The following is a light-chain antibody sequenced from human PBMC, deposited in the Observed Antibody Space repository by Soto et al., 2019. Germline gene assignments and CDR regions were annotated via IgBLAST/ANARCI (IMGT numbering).Light chain of an antibody. J-gene: IGLJ7*01. CDR1: SSDVGDYDF. V-gene: IGLV2-11*01. CDR3: CSYAGGHTWV. Sequence: QSVLTQPRSVSGSPGQSVTISCTGTSSDVGDYDFVSWYHQHPGKVPKVIIYDVSERPSGVPDRFSGSKSGNTAPLTISGLQAEDEAVYYCCSYAGGHTWVFGGGTQLTVL. CDR2: DVS.